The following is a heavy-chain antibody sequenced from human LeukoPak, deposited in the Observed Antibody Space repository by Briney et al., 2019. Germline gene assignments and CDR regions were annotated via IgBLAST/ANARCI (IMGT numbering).Heavy chain of an antibody. CDR3: ARLGLEVGGPNWFDP. J-gene: IGHJ5*02. CDR2: INSDGSST. D-gene: IGHD1-1*01. CDR1: GFTFSRYW. V-gene: IGHV3-74*01. Sequence: GGSLRLSCAASGFTFSRYWMHWVRQAPGKGLVWVSRINSDGSSTNYADSMKGRFTISRDNAKNSLYLQMNSLRVEDTAVYYCARLGLEVGGPNWFDPWGQGTLVTVSS.